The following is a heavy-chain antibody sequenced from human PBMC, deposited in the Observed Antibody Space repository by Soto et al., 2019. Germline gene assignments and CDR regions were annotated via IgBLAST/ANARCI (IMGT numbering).Heavy chain of an antibody. V-gene: IGHV3-15*07. D-gene: IGHD1-26*01. CDR1: GFTFSNAW. Sequence: GGSLRLSCAASGFTFSNAWMNWVRQAPGKGLEWVGRIKSKTDGGTTDYAAPVKGRFTISRDDSKNTLHLQMNSLKTEDTAVYYCTTDVSGSYSLGHYYYYGMDVWGQGTTVTVSS. CDR2: IKSKTDGGTT. CDR3: TTDVSGSYSLGHYYYYGMDV. J-gene: IGHJ6*02.